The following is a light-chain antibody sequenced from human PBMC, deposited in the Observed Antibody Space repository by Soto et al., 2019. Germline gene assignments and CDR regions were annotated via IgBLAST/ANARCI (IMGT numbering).Light chain of an antibody. V-gene: IGKV3-20*01. Sequence: EIVLTQSPGSLSLSPGERATLSCRASQSVNFYLAWYQQKPGQAPRLLISDASSRATDVPDRFSGSGSGTDFSITVSRLEPEDFAVYYCQQYGDSPGKVGKGTK. J-gene: IGKJ1*01. CDR1: QSVNFY. CDR2: DAS. CDR3: QQYGDSPGK.